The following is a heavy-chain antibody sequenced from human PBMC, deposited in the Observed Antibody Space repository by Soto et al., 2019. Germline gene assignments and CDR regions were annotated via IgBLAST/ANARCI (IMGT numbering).Heavy chain of an antibody. CDR1: GGSISSGGYY. D-gene: IGHD3-10*01. J-gene: IGHJ5*02. Sequence: SETLSLTCTVSGGSISSGGYYWSWIRQHPGKGLEWIGYIYYSGSTYYNPSLKSRVTISVDTSKNQFSLKLSSVTAADTAVYYCAREFRFGHNWFDPWGQGTLVTVSS. V-gene: IGHV4-31*03. CDR2: IYYSGST. CDR3: AREFRFGHNWFDP.